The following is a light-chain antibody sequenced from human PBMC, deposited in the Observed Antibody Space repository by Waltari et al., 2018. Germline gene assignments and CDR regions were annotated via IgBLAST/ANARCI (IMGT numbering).Light chain of an antibody. CDR1: SSDIGNYNH. Sequence: QSALTQTATVSGSPGQSITISCSGTSSDIGNYNHVSWYQQHPGKAPTLIIYDVYKRPSGVSNRFSGSKSGNTAFLAISGLQTADEADYYCSSYAGSAISVFGGGTKLTVL. CDR2: DVY. CDR3: SSYAGSAISV. V-gene: IGLV2-23*02. J-gene: IGLJ3*02.